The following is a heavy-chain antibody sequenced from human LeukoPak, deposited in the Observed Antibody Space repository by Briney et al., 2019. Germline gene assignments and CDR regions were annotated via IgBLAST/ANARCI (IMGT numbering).Heavy chain of an antibody. CDR3: TRIYY. CDR2: IRSKAYGGTT. CDR1: RYIFGDNA. V-gene: IGHV3-49*04. Sequence: GGSLRLSCSVSRYIFGDNAMSWVRQAPGKGLEWVGFIRSKAYGGTTEYAASVKGRFTISRDDSKSIAYLQMNSLKTEDTAVYYCTRIYYWGQGSLVTVSS. J-gene: IGHJ4*02.